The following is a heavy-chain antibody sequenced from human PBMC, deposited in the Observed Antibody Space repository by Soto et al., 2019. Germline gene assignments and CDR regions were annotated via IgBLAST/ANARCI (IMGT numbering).Heavy chain of an antibody. CDR1: GGSISSGGYS. J-gene: IGHJ6*02. Sequence: SETLSLTCTVSGGSISSGGYSWSWIRQHPGKGLEWIGYIYYSGSTYYNPSLKSRVTISVDTSKNQFSLKLSSVTAADTAVYYCARNDGSGRYSYYYYYGMDVWGQGTTVTVSS. CDR2: IYYSGST. CDR3: ARNDGSGRYSYYYYYGMDV. D-gene: IGHD3-10*01. V-gene: IGHV4-31*03.